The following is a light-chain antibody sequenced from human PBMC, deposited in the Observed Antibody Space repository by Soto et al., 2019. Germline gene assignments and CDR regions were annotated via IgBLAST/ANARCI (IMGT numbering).Light chain of an antibody. Sequence: EIVLTQSPATLSLSAGERATLSCRDSQSISTYLAWYQQRPGQAPRLLIYDASNRATGIPARFSGSGSGTDFTLSISILEPEDFAVYYCQQRHTWPLTFGGGTKVEIK. J-gene: IGKJ4*01. CDR2: DAS. CDR3: QQRHTWPLT. V-gene: IGKV3-11*01. CDR1: QSISTY.